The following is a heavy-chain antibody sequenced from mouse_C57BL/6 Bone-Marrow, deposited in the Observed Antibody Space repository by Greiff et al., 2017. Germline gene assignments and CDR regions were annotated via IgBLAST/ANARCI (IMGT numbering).Heavy chain of an antibody. CDR2: ISSGSSTI. Sequence: EVKLMESGGGLVKPGGSLKLSCAASGFTFSDYGMHWVRQAPEKGLEWVAYISSGSSTIYYADTVKGRFTISRDNGKNTLFLQMTSLRSEDTAMYYCARFELGPYYFDYWGQGTTLTVSS. CDR3: ARFELGPYYFDY. CDR1: GFTFSDYG. J-gene: IGHJ2*01. D-gene: IGHD4-1*01. V-gene: IGHV5-17*01.